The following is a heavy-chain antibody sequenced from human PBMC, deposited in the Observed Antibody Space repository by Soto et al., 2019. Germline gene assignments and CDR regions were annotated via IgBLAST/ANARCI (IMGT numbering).Heavy chain of an antibody. Sequence: QVQLVQSGAEVKKPGSSVKVSCKASGGTFSSYTISWVRQAPGQGLEWMGRIIPILGIANYAQKFQGRVTIPADKSTRTAYMELSSLRSEDTAVYYCVLISDIAAATWGKGTLVTVSS. CDR2: IIPILGIA. J-gene: IGHJ4*02. CDR1: GGTFSSYT. CDR3: VLISDIAAAT. D-gene: IGHD6-13*01. V-gene: IGHV1-69*02.